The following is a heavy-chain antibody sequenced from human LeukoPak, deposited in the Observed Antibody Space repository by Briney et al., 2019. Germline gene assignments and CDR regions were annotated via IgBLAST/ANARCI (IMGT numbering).Heavy chain of an antibody. Sequence: KPSETLSLTCTVSGGSISSSSYYWGWIRQPPGKGLEWIGSIYYSGSTYYNPSLKSRVTISVDTSKNQFSLKLSSVTAADTAVYYCASTYSSSWPGGSMDVWGKGTTVTVSS. J-gene: IGHJ6*03. V-gene: IGHV4-39*07. CDR3: ASTYSSSWPGGSMDV. CDR2: IYYSGST. D-gene: IGHD6-13*01. CDR1: GGSISSSSYY.